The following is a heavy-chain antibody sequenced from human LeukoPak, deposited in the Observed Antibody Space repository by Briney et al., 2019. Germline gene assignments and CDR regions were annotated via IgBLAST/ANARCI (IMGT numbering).Heavy chain of an antibody. CDR3: ARLTLEYSTQYYLDY. Sequence: SETLSLTCTVSGGSLRGYYWSWIRHPPRKTLERIWHAFYSGTTYYNASLKSRVTISADASKNHFSLWLSSVTAADTAVYYCARLTLEYSTQYYLDYWGQGSLVTVSS. D-gene: IGHD6-13*01. CDR2: AFYSGTT. CDR1: GGSLRGYY. J-gene: IGHJ4*02. V-gene: IGHV4-59*08.